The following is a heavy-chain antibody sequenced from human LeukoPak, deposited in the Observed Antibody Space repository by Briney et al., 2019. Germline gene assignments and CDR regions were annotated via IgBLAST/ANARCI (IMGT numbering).Heavy chain of an antibody. CDR2: ISSSSNTI. V-gene: IGHV3-48*01. Sequence: PGGSLRLSCAASGFTFSSYSMNWVRQAPGKGLEWVSYISSSSNTIYYADSVKGRFTISRDNAKNSLYLQMNSLRAEDTAVYYCAREFYDSSTTYPYFDYWGQGTLVTVSS. D-gene: IGHD3-22*01. CDR3: AREFYDSSTTYPYFDY. CDR1: GFTFSSYS. J-gene: IGHJ4*02.